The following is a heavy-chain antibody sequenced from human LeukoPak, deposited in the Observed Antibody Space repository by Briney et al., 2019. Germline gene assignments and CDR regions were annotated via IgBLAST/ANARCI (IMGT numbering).Heavy chain of an antibody. CDR2: IYHSGST. D-gene: IGHD3-3*01. Sequence: PSETLSLTCAVSGGSISSGGYSWSWIRQPPGKGLEWIGYIYHSGSTNYNPSLKSRVTISVDTSKNQFSLKLSSVTAADTAVYYCARRSGYYTGGWFDPWGQGTLVTVSS. V-gene: IGHV4-30-2*01. CDR3: ARRSGYYTGGWFDP. J-gene: IGHJ5*02. CDR1: GGSISSGGYS.